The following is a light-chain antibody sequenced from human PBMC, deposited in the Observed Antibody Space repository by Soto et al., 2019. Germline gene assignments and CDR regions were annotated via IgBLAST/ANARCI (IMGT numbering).Light chain of an antibody. V-gene: IGKV3-20*01. Sequence: DIVLTQSPGTLSLSPGERGTLSCRASQNLGTLYLAWFQQKSGQAPRLLIYSASRRATGIPDRFTGSGSGTDFTLTINRVETEDFAVYVCQQYAGSPRTVGQGTKVDIK. CDR1: QNLGTLY. J-gene: IGKJ1*01. CDR3: QQYAGSPRT. CDR2: SAS.